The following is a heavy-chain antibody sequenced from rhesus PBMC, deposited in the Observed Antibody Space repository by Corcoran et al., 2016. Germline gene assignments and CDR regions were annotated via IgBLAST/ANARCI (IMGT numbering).Heavy chain of an antibody. V-gene: IGHV4-76*01. J-gene: IGHJ4*01. Sequence: QVQLQESGPGVVKPSETLSLTCAVSGGSISGGYDWSWIRQPPGKGLEWIGYIYGRCGSTNYNPSLKNRVTISKDASKNEFSLKLSSVTAADTAVYYCARIYTVTWLPIDYWGQGVLVTVSS. CDR3: ARIYTVTWLPIDY. CDR2: IYGRCGST. CDR1: GGSISGGYD. D-gene: IGHD4-23*01.